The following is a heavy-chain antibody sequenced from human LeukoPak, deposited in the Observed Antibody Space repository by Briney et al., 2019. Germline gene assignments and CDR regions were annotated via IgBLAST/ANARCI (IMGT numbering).Heavy chain of an antibody. V-gene: IGHV3-7*04. CDR1: GFTFSSYG. J-gene: IGHJ6*02. D-gene: IGHD3-10*01. CDR3: ARWYGGSGSWVLDV. Sequence: PGGSLRLSCAASGFTFSSYGMHWVRQAPGKGLEWVANIKQDGSAKKYVDSVKGRFSISRDNAKNSLYLQIYSLRVEDTAGYYCARWYGGSGSWVLDVWGRGTTVTVSS. CDR2: IKQDGSAK.